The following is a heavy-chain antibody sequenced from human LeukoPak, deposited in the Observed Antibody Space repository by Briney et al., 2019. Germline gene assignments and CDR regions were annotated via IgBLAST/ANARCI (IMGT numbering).Heavy chain of an antibody. J-gene: IGHJ3*02. Sequence: ASVKVSCKASGYTFTSHGISWVRQAPGQGLEWMGWISAYNGNTNYAQKLQGRVTMTTDTSTGTAYMELRSLRSDDTAVYYCARDVPVEMATIAAFDIWGQGTMVTVSS. CDR2: ISAYNGNT. D-gene: IGHD5-24*01. CDR1: GYTFTSHG. CDR3: ARDVPVEMATIAAFDI. V-gene: IGHV1-18*01.